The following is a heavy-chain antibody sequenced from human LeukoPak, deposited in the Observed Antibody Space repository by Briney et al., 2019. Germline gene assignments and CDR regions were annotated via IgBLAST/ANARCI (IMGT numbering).Heavy chain of an antibody. V-gene: IGHV4-34*01. CDR1: GGSFSGYY. CDR3: ARSSTVVTPFDY. D-gene: IGHD4-23*01. J-gene: IGHJ4*02. CDR2: INHSGST. Sequence: SETLSLTCAVYGGSFSGYYWSWIRQPPGKGLEWIGEINHSGSTNHNPSLKSRVTISVDTSKNQFSLKLSSVTAADTAVYYCARSSTVVTPFDYWGQGTLVTVSS.